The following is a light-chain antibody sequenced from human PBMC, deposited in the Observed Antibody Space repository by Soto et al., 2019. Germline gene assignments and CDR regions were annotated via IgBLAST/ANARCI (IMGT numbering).Light chain of an antibody. CDR2: GAS. Sequence: EIVMTQSPAPLSVSPGERATVPCRASQSVSNNLAWYQQKAGQAPRLLIYGASSRAAGIPDRFTGSGSGTEFTLTISRLEPEDFAVYFCQQHRTFGQGTKVDIK. V-gene: IGKV3D-15*01. CDR3: QQHRT. J-gene: IGKJ1*01. CDR1: QSVSNN.